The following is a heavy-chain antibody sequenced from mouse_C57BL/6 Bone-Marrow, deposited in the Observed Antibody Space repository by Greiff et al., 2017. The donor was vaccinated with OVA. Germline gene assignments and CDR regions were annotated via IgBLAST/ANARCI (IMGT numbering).Heavy chain of an antibody. D-gene: IGHD1-1*01. Sequence: QVQLKESGAELVKPGASVKISCKASGYAFSSYWMNWVKQRPGKGLEWIGQIYPGDGDTNYNGKFKGKATLTADKSSSTAYMQLSSLTSEDSAVYFCARSPTTNFDVWGTGTTVTVSS. CDR3: ARSPTTNFDV. V-gene: IGHV1-80*01. J-gene: IGHJ1*03. CDR1: GYAFSSYW. CDR2: IYPGDGDT.